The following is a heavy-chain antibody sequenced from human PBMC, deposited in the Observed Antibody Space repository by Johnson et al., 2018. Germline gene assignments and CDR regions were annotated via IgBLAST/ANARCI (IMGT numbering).Heavy chain of an antibody. V-gene: IGHV3-9*01. CDR1: KFTFDDYA. J-gene: IGHJ4*02. CDR2: ISGNGGTI. CDR3: AKDAPWERGPFYY. D-gene: IGHD1-26*01. Sequence: VQLVESGGGLVQPGRSLRLSCKASKFTFDDYAMHWVRQAPGRGLEWVSDISGNGGTIAYADSVKGRFTISRDNAKNSLYLQMNSLRDEDTALYYCAKDAPWERGPFYYWGQGTLVTVSS.